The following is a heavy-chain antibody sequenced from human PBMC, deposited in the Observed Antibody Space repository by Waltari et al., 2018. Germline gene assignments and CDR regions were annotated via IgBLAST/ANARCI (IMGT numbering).Heavy chain of an antibody. D-gene: IGHD3-9*01. CDR2: IYYSGST. V-gene: IGHV4-39*01. CDR3: ASFYDILTGGFDY. Sequence: QLQLQESGPGLVKPSETLSLTCTVSGGSISSSSYYWGWIRQPPGKGLEWIGSIYYSGSTYYNPSRKRRVTRSVDTSKNQFSLKLGSVTAADTAVYYCASFYDILTGGFDYWGQGTLVTVSS. J-gene: IGHJ4*02. CDR1: GGSISSSSYY.